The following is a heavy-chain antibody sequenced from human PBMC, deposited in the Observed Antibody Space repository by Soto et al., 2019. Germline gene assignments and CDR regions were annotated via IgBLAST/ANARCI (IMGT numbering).Heavy chain of an antibody. Sequence: GGSLRLSCAASGFTFSSYAMSWVRQAPGKGLEWVSAISGSGGSTYYADSVKGRFTISRDNSKNTLYLQMNSLRAEDTAVYYCANTGVATIAVGRPVGYWGQGTLVTVS. CDR1: GFTFSSYA. V-gene: IGHV3-23*01. D-gene: IGHD5-12*01. CDR2: ISGSGGST. J-gene: IGHJ4*02. CDR3: ANTGVATIAVGRPVGY.